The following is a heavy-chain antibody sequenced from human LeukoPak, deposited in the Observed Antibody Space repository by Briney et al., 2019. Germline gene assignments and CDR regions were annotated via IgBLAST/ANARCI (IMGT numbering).Heavy chain of an antibody. Sequence: GGSLRLSCAASGFTLSSYSMHWVRQAPGKGLQFVSAISRNGGNTYYANSVKGRFTISRDTSKNTLYLQMGSLRPEDMAVYYCARVDSGSACASWDQGILVTVSS. J-gene: IGHJ1*01. CDR3: ARVDSGSACAS. CDR2: ISRNGGNT. CDR1: GFTLSSYS. D-gene: IGHD6-19*01. V-gene: IGHV3-64*01.